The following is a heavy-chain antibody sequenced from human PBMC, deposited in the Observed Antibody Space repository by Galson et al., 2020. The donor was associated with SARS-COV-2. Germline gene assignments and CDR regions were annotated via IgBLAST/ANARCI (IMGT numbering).Heavy chain of an antibody. D-gene: IGHD5-18*01. CDR2: ISSSSTLT. J-gene: IGHJ6*03. CDR3: ARALNLGYSYGTRGEYYMDV. Sequence: KIGESLKISCAASGFIFSDYYMSWIRQAPGKGLEYISYISSSSTLTNYADSVKGRLVISRDNARNSLYLQMNSLRAEDTAVYYCARALNLGYSYGTRGEYYMDVWGKGTTVTVSS. CDR1: GFIFSDYY. V-gene: IGHV3-11*05.